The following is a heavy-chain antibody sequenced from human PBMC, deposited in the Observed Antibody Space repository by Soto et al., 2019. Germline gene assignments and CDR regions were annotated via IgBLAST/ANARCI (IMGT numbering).Heavy chain of an antibody. CDR3: ARNSHALDTAMDDYYYYYYMAV. J-gene: IGHJ6*03. CDR1: GGSFSSYT. Sequence: GASVKVSSKACGGSFSSYTMSWVRQAPGQGLEWMGRIIPILGIANYAQKFQGRVTITADKSTSTAYMELSSLRSEDTAVYYCARNSHALDTAMDDYYYYYYMAVWGKGTTVTVSS. V-gene: IGHV1-69*02. CDR2: IIPILGIA. D-gene: IGHD5-18*01.